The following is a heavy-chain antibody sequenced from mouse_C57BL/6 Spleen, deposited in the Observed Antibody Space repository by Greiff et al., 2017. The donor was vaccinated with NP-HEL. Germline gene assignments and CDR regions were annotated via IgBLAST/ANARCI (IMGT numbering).Heavy chain of an antibody. CDR2: FYPGSGSI. CDR3: ARNEGRVYGNYDAMDY. J-gene: IGHJ4*01. Sequence: VQLQQSGAELVKPGASVKLSCKASGYTFTEYTIHWVKQRSGQGLEWIGWFYPGSGSIKYNEKFKDKATLTADKSSSTVYMELSRLTSEDSAVYFCARNEGRVYGNYDAMDYWGQGTSVTVSS. V-gene: IGHV1-62-2*01. CDR1: GYTFTEYT. D-gene: IGHD2-1*01.